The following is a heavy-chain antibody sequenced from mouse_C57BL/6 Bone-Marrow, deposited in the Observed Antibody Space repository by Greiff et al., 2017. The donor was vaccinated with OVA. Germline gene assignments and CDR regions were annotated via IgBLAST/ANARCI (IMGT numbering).Heavy chain of an antibody. CDR1: GFTFSDYY. D-gene: IGHD1-1*01. J-gene: IGHJ1*03. CDR2: ISNGGGST. V-gene: IGHV5-12*01. Sequence: EVHLVESGGGLVQPGGSLKLSCAASGFTFSDYYMYWVRQTPEKRLEWVAYISNGGGSTYYPDTVKGRFTISRDNAKNTLYLQMSRLKSEDTAMYYCARHESPGSSYVGTYFDVWGTGTTVTVSS. CDR3: ARHESPGSSYVGTYFDV.